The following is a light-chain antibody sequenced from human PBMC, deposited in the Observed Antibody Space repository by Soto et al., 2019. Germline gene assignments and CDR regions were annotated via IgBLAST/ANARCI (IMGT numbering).Light chain of an antibody. Sequence: DIQMTQSPSSLSASVGDRVTITCRASQVISRSLKWYQQKAGKATKLLIYSASSLQSGVPSRFSDRGSGTDFTLTISSLQPEDVATYFCQQSSSSPRTVGQGTKVEMK. CDR1: QVISRS. CDR2: SAS. CDR3: QQSSSSPRT. V-gene: IGKV1-39*01. J-gene: IGKJ1*01.